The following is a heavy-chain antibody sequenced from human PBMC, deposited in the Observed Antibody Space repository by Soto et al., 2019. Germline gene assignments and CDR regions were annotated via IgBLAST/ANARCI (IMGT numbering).Heavy chain of an antibody. CDR1: GFSFNAYA. CDR2: ISGSGGVT. CDR3: ARVSGTITLFGVLIPTHWYFDL. J-gene: IGHJ2*01. V-gene: IGHV3-23*01. D-gene: IGHD3-3*01. Sequence: EVQLLESGGGLVQPGGSLRLSCAASGFSFNAYAMSWVRQAPGKGLDWVSGISGSGGVTHYAESVKGRFTVSRDDSKNTLYLQMNSLRAEDTAKYYCARVSGTITLFGVLIPTHWYFDLWGRGTPVTVSS.